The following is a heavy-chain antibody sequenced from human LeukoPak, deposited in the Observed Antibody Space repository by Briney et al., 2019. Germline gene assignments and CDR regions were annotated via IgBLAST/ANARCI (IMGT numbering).Heavy chain of an antibody. D-gene: IGHD2-15*01. J-gene: IGHJ4*02. CDR2: MYHSGTT. CDR3: ARSGEGGAY. CDR1: VGSITSGNW. Sequence: SETLSLTCAVSVGSITSGNWWSCVRPPPGEGLEWIGEMYHSGTTNYNPTLKSRVTISVDKSKNQFSLKLSSVTAADTSVYYCARSGEGGAYWGQGTLVTVSA. V-gene: IGHV4-4*02.